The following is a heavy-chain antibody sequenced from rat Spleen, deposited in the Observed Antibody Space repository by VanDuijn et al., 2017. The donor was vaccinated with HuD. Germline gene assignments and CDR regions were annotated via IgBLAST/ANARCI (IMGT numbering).Heavy chain of an antibody. CDR3: ASGIAAFDC. CDR1: GFSLTSYH. J-gene: IGHJ2*01. Sequence: QVQLKESGPGLVQPSQTLSLTCTVSGFSLTSYHVSWVRQPPGKGLEWMGVIWTGGSTAYNSLLKSRLSITRDISKSQPFLKMNNLQTEDTAMYFCASGIAAFDCWGQGVMVTVSS. CDR2: IWTGGST. D-gene: IGHD1-2*01. V-gene: IGHV2-43*01.